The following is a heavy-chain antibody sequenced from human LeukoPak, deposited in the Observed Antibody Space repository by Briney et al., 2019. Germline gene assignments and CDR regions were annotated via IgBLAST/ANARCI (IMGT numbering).Heavy chain of an antibody. D-gene: IGHD6-19*01. CDR1: GYTFTHNF. CDR2: INPSGGST. Sequence: ASVKVSCKASGYTFTHNFMHWVRQAPGQGLEWMGIINPSGGSTSYAQKFQGRVTMTRDMSTSTVYMELSSLRSEDTAVYYCARDSSSGSFGYWGQGTLVTVSS. CDR3: ARDSSSGSFGY. V-gene: IGHV1-46*01. J-gene: IGHJ4*02.